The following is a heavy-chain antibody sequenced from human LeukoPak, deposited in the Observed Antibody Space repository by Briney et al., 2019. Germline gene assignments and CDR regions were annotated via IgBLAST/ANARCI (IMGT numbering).Heavy chain of an antibody. CDR3: ARSAADAFDY. J-gene: IGHJ4*02. Sequence: QPGGSLRLSCAASGFTFRSYWMHWVRQVPGKGLVWVSLINSDGAKSHADSVKGRFTISRDNAKNTLYLQMNSLRAEDTAVYYCARSAADAFDYWGQGTLVTVSS. CDR2: INSDGAK. CDR1: GFTFRSYW. V-gene: IGHV3-74*01.